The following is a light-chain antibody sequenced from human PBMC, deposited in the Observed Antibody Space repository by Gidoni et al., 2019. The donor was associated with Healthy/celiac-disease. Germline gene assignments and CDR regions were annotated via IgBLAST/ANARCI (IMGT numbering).Light chain of an antibody. J-gene: IGKJ1*01. CDR3: QQYYSTPT. Sequence: IVMTQTPDSLAVSLGERATINCKSSQSVLYSSNNKNYLAWYQQKPGQPPKLLIYWASTRESGVPDRFSGSGSGTDFTLTISSLQAEDLAVYYCQQYYSTPTFGQGTKVEIK. CDR2: WAS. CDR1: QSVLYSSNNKNY. V-gene: IGKV4-1*01.